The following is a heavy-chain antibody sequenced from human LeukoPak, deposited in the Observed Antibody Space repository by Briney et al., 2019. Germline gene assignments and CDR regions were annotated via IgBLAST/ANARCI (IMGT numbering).Heavy chain of an antibody. V-gene: IGHV3-23*01. D-gene: IGHD4-17*01. CDR1: GFTFSSYA. Sequence: GGSLRLSCAASGFTFSSYAMSWVRQAPGKGLEWVSAISGSGGSTYYADSVKGRFTISRDNSKNTLYLQMNSRRAENTAVYYCAKDLSSTVTNYFDYWGQGTLVTVSS. CDR3: AKDLSSTVTNYFDY. CDR2: ISGSGGST. J-gene: IGHJ4*02.